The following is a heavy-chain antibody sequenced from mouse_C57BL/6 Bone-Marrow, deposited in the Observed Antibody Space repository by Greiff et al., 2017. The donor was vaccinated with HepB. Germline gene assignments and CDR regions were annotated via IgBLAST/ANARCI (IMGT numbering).Heavy chain of an antibody. Sequence: VQLKESGAELVRPGASVKLSCTASGFNIKDDYMHWVKQRPEQGLEWIGWIDPENGDTEYASKFQGKATITADTSSNTAYLQLSSLTSEDTAVYYCTKMVTTSHWYFDVWGTGTTVTVSS. CDR2: IDPENGDT. V-gene: IGHV14-4*01. CDR1: GFNIKDDY. D-gene: IGHD2-2*01. CDR3: TKMVTTSHWYFDV. J-gene: IGHJ1*03.